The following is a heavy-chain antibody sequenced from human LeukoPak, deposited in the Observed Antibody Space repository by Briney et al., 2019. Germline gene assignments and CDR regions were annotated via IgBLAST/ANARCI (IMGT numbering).Heavy chain of an antibody. Sequence: PPETLSLTPVLSLYSTTSGYYWAWIRQPPGKGLEWIRSIYHSGSTHYNPSLKSRVTISVDTSKNQFSLKLSSVTAADTAVYYCAREENGISVDYWGQGTLVTVSS. J-gene: IGHJ4*02. CDR1: LYSTTSGYY. V-gene: IGHV4-38-2*02. D-gene: IGHD1-26*01. CDR3: AREENGISVDY. CDR2: IYHSGST.